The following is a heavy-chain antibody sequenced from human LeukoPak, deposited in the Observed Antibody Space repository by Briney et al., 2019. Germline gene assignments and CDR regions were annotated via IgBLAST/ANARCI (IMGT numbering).Heavy chain of an antibody. J-gene: IGHJ4*02. CDR2: INPNSGGT. CDR3: ARDPEGGTYYYDSSGYYHFDY. Sequence: ASVKVSCKASGYTFTGYYMHWVRQAPGQGLEWMGRINPNSGGTNYAQKFQGRVTMTRDTSISTAYMELSRLRSDDTAVYYCARDPEGGTYYYDSSGYYHFDYWGQGTLVTVSS. D-gene: IGHD3-22*01. CDR1: GYTFTGYY. V-gene: IGHV1-2*06.